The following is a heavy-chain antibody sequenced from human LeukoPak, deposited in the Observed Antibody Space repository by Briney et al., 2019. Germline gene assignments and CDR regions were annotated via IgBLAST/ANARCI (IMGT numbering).Heavy chain of an antibody. CDR3: ARDRVDGGTVDY. CDR1: GFTLISYS. CDR2: IISSSSYI. Sequence: PGGCLRLSCVASGFTLISYSMNWVRQAPGKGLEWVSSIISSSSYIYYADSVKGRLTISRDNAKNSLYLQMNSLRAEDTAVYYCARDRVDGGTVDYWGQGTLATVSS. V-gene: IGHV3-21*01. D-gene: IGHD4-23*01. J-gene: IGHJ4*02.